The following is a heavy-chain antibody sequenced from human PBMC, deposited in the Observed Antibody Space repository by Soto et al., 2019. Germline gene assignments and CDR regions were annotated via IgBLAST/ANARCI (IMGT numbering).Heavy chain of an antibody. V-gene: IGHV4-31*03. J-gene: IGHJ4*02. D-gene: IGHD2-2*01. CDR3: ARDAPGEAPY. Sequence: QVQLQESGPGLVRPSQTLSLTCTVSGGSITNGDYYWNWIRQHPGKGLEWFGYINYRGTTFYNPSRMSRVFISVETSKIQFSLNLSSVTAADTAVYFCARDAPGEAPYWGQGTLVTVSS. CDR2: INYRGTT. CDR1: GGSITNGDYY.